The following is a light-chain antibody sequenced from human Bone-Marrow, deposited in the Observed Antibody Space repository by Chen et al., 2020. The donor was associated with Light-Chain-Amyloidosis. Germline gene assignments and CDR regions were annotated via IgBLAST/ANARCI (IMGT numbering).Light chain of an antibody. J-gene: IGLJ2*01. CDR1: DLPTKY. CDR3: QSADSSGTYEVI. V-gene: IGLV3-25*03. CDR2: RDT. Sequence: SYELTQPPSLSVSPRQTASLTCSGDDLPTKYAYWYQQKPGQAPVLVIHRDTERPSGISERFSGSSSGTTATLTISGVQAEDEADYHCQSADSSGTYEVIFGGGTKLTVL.